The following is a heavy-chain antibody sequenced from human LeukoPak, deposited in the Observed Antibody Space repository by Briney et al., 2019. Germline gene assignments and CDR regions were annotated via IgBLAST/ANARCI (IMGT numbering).Heavy chain of an antibody. V-gene: IGHV1-2*02. D-gene: IGHD3-3*01. CDR3: ARGVLEWLFSYFDY. J-gene: IGHJ4*02. Sequence: ASVKVSCKASGYTFTGYYMHWVRQAPGQGLEWMGWVNPNSGGTNYAQKFQGRVTMTRDTSISTAYMELSRLRSDDTAVYYCARGVLEWLFSYFDYWGQGTLVTVSS. CDR1: GYTFTGYY. CDR2: VNPNSGGT.